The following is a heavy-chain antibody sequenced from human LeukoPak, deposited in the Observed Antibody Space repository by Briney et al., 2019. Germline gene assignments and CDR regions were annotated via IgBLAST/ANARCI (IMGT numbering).Heavy chain of an antibody. CDR1: GGSISSYY. D-gene: IGHD3-22*01. CDR2: IYYSGST. J-gene: IGHJ3*02. Sequence: SETLSLTCTVSGGSISSYYWSWLRQPPGKGLEWIGYIYYSGSTNYNPSLKSRVTISLDTSKNQFSLKLSSVTAADTAVYYCARQGYYDSSGYSIDAFDIWGQGTMVTVSS. CDR3: ARQGYYDSSGYSIDAFDI. V-gene: IGHV4-59*08.